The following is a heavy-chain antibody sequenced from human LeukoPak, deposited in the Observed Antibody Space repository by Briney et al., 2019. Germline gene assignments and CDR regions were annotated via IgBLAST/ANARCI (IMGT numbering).Heavy chain of an antibody. V-gene: IGHV1-69*13. J-gene: IGHJ6*02. CDR2: IIPISGTA. CDR1: GGTFSNYV. D-gene: IGHD2-15*01. CDR3: SLYCSGGSCRQRGYYYGMDV. Sequence: GASVKVSCKASGGTFSNYVISWVRQAPGQGLECMGGIIPISGTANYAQKFQSRVTITADESTSTAHMELSSLRSEDTAVYYCSLYCSGGSCRQRGYYYGMDVWGQGTTVTVSS.